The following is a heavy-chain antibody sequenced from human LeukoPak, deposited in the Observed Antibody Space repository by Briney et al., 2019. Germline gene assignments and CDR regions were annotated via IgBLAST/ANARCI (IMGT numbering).Heavy chain of an antibody. CDR3: ASRYLQLGILTPYFDY. V-gene: IGHV4-34*01. Sequence: SETLSLTCAVYGGSFSGYYWSWIRQPPGKGLEWIGEINHSGSTNYNPSLKSRVTISVDTSKNQFSLKLSSVTAAGTAVYYCASRYLQLGILTPYFDYWGQGTLVTVSS. CDR1: GGSFSGYY. J-gene: IGHJ4*02. D-gene: IGHD7-27*01. CDR2: INHSGST.